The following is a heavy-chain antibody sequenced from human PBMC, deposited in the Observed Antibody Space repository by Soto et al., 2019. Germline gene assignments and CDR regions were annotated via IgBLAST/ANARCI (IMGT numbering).Heavy chain of an antibody. CDR2: TYYRSKWYN. Sequence: QSQTLSLTCAISGDSVSSNSAAWNWIRQSPSRGLEWLGRTYYRSKWYNDYAVSVKSRITINPDTSKNQFSLQLNSVTPEDTAVYYCARDLFRSWNGYYYYYGMDVWGQGTTVTVSS. J-gene: IGHJ6*02. D-gene: IGHD6-13*01. CDR3: ARDLFRSWNGYYYYYGMDV. CDR1: GDSVSSNSAA. V-gene: IGHV6-1*01.